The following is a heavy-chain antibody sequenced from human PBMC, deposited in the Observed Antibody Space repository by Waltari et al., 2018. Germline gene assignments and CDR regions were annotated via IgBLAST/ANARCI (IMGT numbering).Heavy chain of an antibody. CDR1: GASINSNYW. V-gene: IGHV4-4*02. Sequence: QVQLQESGPGLVKPSGTLSLTCAVSGASINSNYWWRWVRQSPGKGLEWIGQVHHSGRTYSTPSLKRVVTMSIDWSKNQFSLNLSSVNDADTAVYYCAADRGNGLYFDYWGQGTLVTVSS. CDR2: VHHSGRT. D-gene: IGHD2-15*01. J-gene: IGHJ4*02. CDR3: AADRGNGLYFDY.